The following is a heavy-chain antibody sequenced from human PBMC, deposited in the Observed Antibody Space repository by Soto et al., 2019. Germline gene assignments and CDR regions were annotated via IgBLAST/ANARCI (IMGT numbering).Heavy chain of an antibody. CDR1: GGYFNDNY. CDR3: ATSLWFGTQVEL. J-gene: IGHJ5*02. D-gene: IGHD3-10*01. Sequence: QVQLQQWGAGLLKPSETLSLSCAVYGGYFNDNYYTWFRQPPGKGLEWIGEISRSGTTKYIPSLKSRASLSFDTSQTQVSLKVTPVTAADTPVYYCATSLWFGTQVELWGQGALVTVSS. V-gene: IGHV4-34*01. CDR2: ISRSGTT.